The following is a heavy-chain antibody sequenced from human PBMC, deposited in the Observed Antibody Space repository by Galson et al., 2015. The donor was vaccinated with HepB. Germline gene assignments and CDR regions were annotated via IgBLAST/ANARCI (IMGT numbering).Heavy chain of an antibody. CDR3: ASKSGGYARYYYYGMDV. CDR1: GGSISSSSYY. Sequence: ETLSLTCTVSGGSISSSSYYWGWIRQPPGKGLEWIGSIYYSGSTYYNPSLKSRVTISVDTSKNQFTLKLSSVTAADTAVYYCASKSGGYARYYYYGMDVWGQGTTVTVSS. D-gene: IGHD5-12*01. J-gene: IGHJ6*02. CDR2: IYYSGST. V-gene: IGHV4-39*01.